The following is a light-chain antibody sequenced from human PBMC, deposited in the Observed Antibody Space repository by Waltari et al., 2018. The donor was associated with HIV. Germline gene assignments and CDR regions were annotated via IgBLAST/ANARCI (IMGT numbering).Light chain of an antibody. CDR1: TSDVGRYNY. CDR3: SSFGGNNPYLV. V-gene: IGLV2-8*01. J-gene: IGLJ3*02. CDR2: EVN. Sequence: QSALTQPPPASGSPGPSGIISCTGTTSDVGRYNYFSWYQQHPGRAPKLMIYEVNKRPPGVPDRFSGSKSGNTASLTVSGLQAEDEANYYCSSFGGNNPYLVFGGGTTLTVL.